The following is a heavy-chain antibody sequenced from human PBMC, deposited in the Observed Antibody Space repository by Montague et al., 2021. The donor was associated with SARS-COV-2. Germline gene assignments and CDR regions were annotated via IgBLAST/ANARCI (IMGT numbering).Heavy chain of an antibody. D-gene: IGHD1-1*01. CDR2: IHDTGRT. V-gene: IGHV4-31*03. Sequence: TLSLTCTVSGGSISRGGYYYTWIRQYPGKGLEWIRNIHDTGRTNYKSSLRSRITMSVDTSKNQFSLKLTSVTAADTAVYYCARALEYGNASGYFDYWGQGTLVTVSS. CDR1: GGSISRGGYY. CDR3: ARALEYGNASGYFDY. J-gene: IGHJ4*02.